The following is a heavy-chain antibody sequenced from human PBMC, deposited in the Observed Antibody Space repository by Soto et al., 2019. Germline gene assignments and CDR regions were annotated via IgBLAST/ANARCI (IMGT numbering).Heavy chain of an antibody. D-gene: IGHD2-15*01. Sequence: VQPVQSGPEVKKPGSSVKVSCKVSEGTLNYYAISWVRQAPGQGLEWIGGIIPILGTSNYAQKFRGRVTMAAEESRSTAYMELSSLRSQDTAVYYCARDPRYCSGAGCYSDVFLEPWGQGTLVTVSS. CDR3: ARDPRYCSGAGCYSDVFLEP. V-gene: IGHV1-69*01. CDR1: EGTLNYYA. CDR2: IIPILGTS. J-gene: IGHJ5*02.